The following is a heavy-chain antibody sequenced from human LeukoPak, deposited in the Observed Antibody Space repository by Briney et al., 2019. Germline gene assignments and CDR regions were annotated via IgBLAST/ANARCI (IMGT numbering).Heavy chain of an antibody. CDR2: ISSSSYI. CDR3: ARDSGSGRPYYFDS. V-gene: IGHV3-21*01. CDR1: RFPFSSYT. J-gene: IGHJ4*02. Sequence: GGSLRLSCAASRFPFSSYTVNWVRQAPGKGLEWVSSISSSSYIYYADSVKGRFTISRDNAKNSLYLQMNSLRAEDTAVYYCARDSGSGRPYYFDSWGQGTLVTVS. D-gene: IGHD3-10*01.